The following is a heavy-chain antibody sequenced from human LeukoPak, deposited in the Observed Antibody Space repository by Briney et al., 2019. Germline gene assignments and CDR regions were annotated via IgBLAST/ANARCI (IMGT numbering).Heavy chain of an antibody. CDR3: ARGGGRDSGRENDY. Sequence: AASVTVSCKASGYTFTRYGVSWVRQAPGQGLEWVGWVSSYNHNTNYAHKLQGRVTMTTDTSTSTAYMELRSLTSDDTAMYYCARGGGRDSGRENDYWGQGTLVTVSS. CDR2: VSSYNHNT. CDR1: GYTFTRYG. D-gene: IGHD1-26*01. J-gene: IGHJ4*02. V-gene: IGHV1-18*01.